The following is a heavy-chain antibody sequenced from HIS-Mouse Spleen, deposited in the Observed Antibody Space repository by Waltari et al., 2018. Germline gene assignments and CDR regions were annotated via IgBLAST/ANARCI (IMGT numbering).Heavy chain of an antibody. J-gene: IGHJ2*01. CDR1: GGSISSSSYY. CDR2: IYYSGST. CDR3: AREIPYSSSWYDWYFDL. D-gene: IGHD6-13*01. V-gene: IGHV4-39*07. Sequence: QLQLQESGPGLVKPSETLSLTCTVSGGSISSSSYYWGLIRQPPGKGLGWIGSIYYSGSTYYNPSLKSRVTISVDTSKIQFSLKLSSVTAADTAVYYCAREIPYSSSWYDWYFDLWGRGTLVTVSS.